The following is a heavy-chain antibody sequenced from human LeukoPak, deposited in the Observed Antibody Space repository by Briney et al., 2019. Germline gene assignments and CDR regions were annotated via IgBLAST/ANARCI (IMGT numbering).Heavy chain of an antibody. CDR2: IKQDGSEK. CDR3: ARLIAAAGSAPFGAFDI. D-gene: IGHD6-13*01. CDR1: GFTFSSYW. V-gene: IGHV3-7*01. J-gene: IGHJ3*02. Sequence: GGSLRLSCAASGFTFSSYWMSWVRQAPGKGLEWVANIKQDGSEKYYVDSVKGRFTISRDNAKNSLYLQMNSLRAEDTAVYYCARLIAAAGSAPFGAFDIWGQGIMVTVSS.